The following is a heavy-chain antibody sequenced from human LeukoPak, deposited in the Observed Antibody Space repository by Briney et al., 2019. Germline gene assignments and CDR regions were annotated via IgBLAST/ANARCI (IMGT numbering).Heavy chain of an antibody. V-gene: IGHV4-31*03. CDR3: ARAPTDSSGYYD. Sequence: SQTLSLTCTVSGGSISSGGYYWSWIRQHPGKGLEWIGYIYYSGSTYYNPSLKSRVTISVDTSKHQLSLKLSSVTAADTAVYYCARAPTDSSGYYDWGQGTLVTVSS. J-gene: IGHJ4*02. CDR1: GGSISSGGYY. D-gene: IGHD3-22*01. CDR2: IYYSGST.